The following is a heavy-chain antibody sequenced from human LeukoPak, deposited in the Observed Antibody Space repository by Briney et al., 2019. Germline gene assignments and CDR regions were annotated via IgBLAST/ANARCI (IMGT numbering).Heavy chain of an antibody. V-gene: IGHV3-21*01. J-gene: IGHJ4*02. CDR2: ISSSSSYI. D-gene: IGHD3-22*01. Sequence: GGSLRLSCAASGFTVSSNYMSWVRQAPGKGLEWVSSISSSSSYIYYADSVKGRFTISRDNAKNSLYLQMNSLRAEDTAVYYCASQPDSSGYYLRGTSYNYWGQGTLVTVSS. CDR1: GFTVSSNY. CDR3: ASQPDSSGYYLRGTSYNY.